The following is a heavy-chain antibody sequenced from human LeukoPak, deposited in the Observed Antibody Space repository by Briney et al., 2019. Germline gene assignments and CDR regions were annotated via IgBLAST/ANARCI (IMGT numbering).Heavy chain of an antibody. D-gene: IGHD5-18*01. V-gene: IGHV5-51*01. Sequence: GESLKISCKGSGYSFTNYWIGWVRQMPGKGLEWMGIIYPGDSDTRYSPSFQGQVTISVDKSISTAYLQWSSLKASDTAMYYCARHSEVDTAMVPDDYWGQGTLVTVSS. CDR1: GYSFTNYW. CDR2: IYPGDSDT. J-gene: IGHJ4*02. CDR3: ARHSEVDTAMVPDDY.